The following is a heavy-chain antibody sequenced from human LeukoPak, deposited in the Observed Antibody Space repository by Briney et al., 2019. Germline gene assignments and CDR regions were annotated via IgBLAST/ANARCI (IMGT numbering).Heavy chain of an antibody. J-gene: IGHJ4*02. CDR1: GFTFSSYS. CDR3: ARARVSSYGGNWTY. V-gene: IGHV3-21*01. Sequence: PGGSLRLSCAASGFTFSSYSMNWVRQAPGKGLEWVSSISSSSSYIYYADSVKGRFTISRDNAKNSLYLQMNSLRAEDTAVYYCARARVSSYGGNWTYWGQGTLVTVSS. CDR2: ISSSSSYI. D-gene: IGHD4-23*01.